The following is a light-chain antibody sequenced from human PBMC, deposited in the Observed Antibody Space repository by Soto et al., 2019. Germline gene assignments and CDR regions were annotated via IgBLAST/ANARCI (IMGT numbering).Light chain of an antibody. Sequence: VLTQSPSASASLGASVKLTCTLSSGHSNYAIAWHQQQPEKGPRYLMKLNSDGSHSKGDGIPDRFSGSSSGAERYLTISSLQSEDEADYYCQTWGTGLWVFGGGTQLTVL. J-gene: IGLJ3*02. V-gene: IGLV4-69*01. CDR1: SGHSNYA. CDR2: LNSDGSH. CDR3: QTWGTGLWV.